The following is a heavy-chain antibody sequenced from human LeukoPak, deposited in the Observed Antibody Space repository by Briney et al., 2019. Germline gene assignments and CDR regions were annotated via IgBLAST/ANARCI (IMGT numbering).Heavy chain of an antibody. Sequence: GGSLRLSCAASGFTFSNAWMSWVRQAPGNGLEWVGSIKSKTDGGTTEYEGTVKGRFTISRAESKNTLYLQMNSLKTEDTAVYYCTSDGYYYDSSGPINYWGQGTLVTVSS. J-gene: IGHJ4*02. CDR2: IKSKTDGGTT. CDR1: GFTFSNAW. V-gene: IGHV3-15*01. CDR3: TSDGYYYDSSGPINY. D-gene: IGHD3-22*01.